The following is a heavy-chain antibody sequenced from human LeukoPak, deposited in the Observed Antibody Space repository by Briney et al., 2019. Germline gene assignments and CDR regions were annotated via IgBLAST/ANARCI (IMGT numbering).Heavy chain of an antibody. Sequence: SQTLSLTCAISGDSVSSNSAAWNWIRQSPSRGLEWLGRTYYRSKWYNDHAVSVKSRITINPDTSKNQFSLQLNSVTPEDTAVYYCARAGSSGWYYGHGMDVWGKGTTVTVSS. D-gene: IGHD6-19*01. CDR3: ARAGSSGWYYGHGMDV. V-gene: IGHV6-1*01. CDR1: GDSVSSNSAA. J-gene: IGHJ6*04. CDR2: TYYRSKWYN.